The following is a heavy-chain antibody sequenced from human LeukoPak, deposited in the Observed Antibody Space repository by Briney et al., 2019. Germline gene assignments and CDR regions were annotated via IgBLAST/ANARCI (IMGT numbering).Heavy chain of an antibody. CDR3: ARERRVVKDKPEWFDP. D-gene: IGHD2-15*01. CDR2: IYYSGST. V-gene: IGHV4-59*01. CDR1: GGSISSYY. J-gene: IGHJ5*02. Sequence: SETPSLTCTVSGGSISSYYWSWIRQPPGKGLEWIGYIYYSGSTNYNPSLKSRVTISVDTSKNQFSLKLSSVTAADTAVYYCARERRVVKDKPEWFDPWGQGTLATVSS.